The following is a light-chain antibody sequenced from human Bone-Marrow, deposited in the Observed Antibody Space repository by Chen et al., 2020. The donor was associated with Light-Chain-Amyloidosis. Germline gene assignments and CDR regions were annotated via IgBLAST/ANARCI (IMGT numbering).Light chain of an antibody. CDR1: NIGSTS. Sequence: SYVLTQPSSVSVAPGQTATIACGGNNIGSTSVHWYQQTPGQAPLLVVYDSDRPSGIPERLSGSNSGNTDTLTISRVEAGDEADYYCQVWDRSSDRPVFGGGTKLTVL. CDR2: DS. J-gene: IGLJ3*02. CDR3: QVWDRSSDRPV. V-gene: IGLV3-21*02.